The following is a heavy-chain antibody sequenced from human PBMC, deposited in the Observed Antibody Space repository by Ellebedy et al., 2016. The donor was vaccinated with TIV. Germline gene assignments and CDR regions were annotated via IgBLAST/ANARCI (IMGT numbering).Heavy chain of an antibody. CDR1: GGSISSSYW. Sequence: MPSETLSLTCAVSGGSISSSYWWSWVRQPPGKGLEWIGEIYYSGSTNYNPSLKSRVTISVDKSKNQFSLKLSSVTAADTAVYYCARVRYTSGSTYYYHMDVWGKGTTVTVSS. CDR2: IYYSGST. V-gene: IGHV4-4*02. J-gene: IGHJ6*03. CDR3: ARVRYTSGSTYYYHMDV. D-gene: IGHD5-18*01.